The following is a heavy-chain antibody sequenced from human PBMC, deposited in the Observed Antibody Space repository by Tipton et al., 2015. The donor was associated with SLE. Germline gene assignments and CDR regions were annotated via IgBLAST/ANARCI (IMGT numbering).Heavy chain of an antibody. J-gene: IGHJ5*02. CDR1: GGSISSAGYY. D-gene: IGHD3-3*01. Sequence: TLSLTCSVSGGSISSAGYYWTWIRHHPGKGLEYIGYIYHSGTTYYNPSLKSRVTISVDRSKSHFSLKLTSVTAADTAIYYCARGSRWFDDFWSGYPLGNWFDPWGQGTLVTVSS. CDR3: ARGSRWFDDFWSGYPLGNWFDP. V-gene: IGHV4-31*03. CDR2: IYHSGTT.